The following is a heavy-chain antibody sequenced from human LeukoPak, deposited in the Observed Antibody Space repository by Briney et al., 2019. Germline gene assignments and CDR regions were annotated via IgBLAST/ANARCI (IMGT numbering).Heavy chain of an antibody. Sequence: GGSLRLSCAASGFTFSNYVMSWVRQAPGKGPEWVSGINGGGGTTFYAESVTGRFTISRDNSKNTLFLQMNTLRAEDTAVYYCVKDGRRSPPCWGQGTLVTVSS. V-gene: IGHV3-23*01. CDR2: INGGGGTT. J-gene: IGHJ4*02. CDR3: VKDGRRSPPC. D-gene: IGHD2-15*01. CDR1: GFTFSNYV.